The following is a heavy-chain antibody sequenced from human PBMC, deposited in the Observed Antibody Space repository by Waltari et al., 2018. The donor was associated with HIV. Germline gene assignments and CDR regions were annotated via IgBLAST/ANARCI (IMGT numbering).Heavy chain of an antibody. D-gene: IGHD3-9*01. CDR1: GFSFNTYA. V-gene: IGHV3-48*02. CDR3: ARGLHRGGHYFGMDV. Sequence: EVQLVESGGGSVRPGGSLRLYCAASGFSFNTYAITWVRQAPGKGLEWVSYISSKSDPIDYADSVKGRFTISRDNAKNSLYLQMNSLRDDDTAVYYCARGLHRGGHYFGMDVWGRGTTVIVSS. CDR2: ISSKSDPI. J-gene: IGHJ6*02.